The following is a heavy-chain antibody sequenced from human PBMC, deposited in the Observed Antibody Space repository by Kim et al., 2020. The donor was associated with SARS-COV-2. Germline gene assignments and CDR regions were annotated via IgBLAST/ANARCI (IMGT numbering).Heavy chain of an antibody. Sequence: GGSLRLSCVASGFTFSSHGIHWVRQAPGKGLEWVTFISYHGTNNYYVDSVRGRFTISRDNSKNTVYLQMNNLRPEDTAVYYCAREREEVPQGAFDIWGQGTMVTVSS. CDR2: ISYHGTNN. CDR1: GFTFSSHG. V-gene: IGHV3-30*04. CDR3: AREREEVPQGAFDI. J-gene: IGHJ3*02.